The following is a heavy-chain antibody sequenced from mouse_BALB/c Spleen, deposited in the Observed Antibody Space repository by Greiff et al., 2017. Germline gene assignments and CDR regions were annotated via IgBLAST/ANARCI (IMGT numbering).Heavy chain of an antibody. CDR1: GYSITSGYS. J-gene: IGHJ3*01. CDR3: STGDYYDYEFAY. CDR2: IHYSGST. Sequence: EVKLQESGPDLVKPSQSLSLTCTVTGYSITSGYSWHWIRQFPGNKLEWMGYIHYSGSTNYNPSLKSRISITRDTSKNQFFLQLNSVTTEDPATYYCSTGDYYDYEFAYWGQGTLGTVSA. D-gene: IGHD2-4*01. V-gene: IGHV3-1*02.